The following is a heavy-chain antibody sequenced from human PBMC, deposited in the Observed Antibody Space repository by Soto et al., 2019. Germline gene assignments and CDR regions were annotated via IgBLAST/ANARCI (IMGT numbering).Heavy chain of an antibody. CDR1: GCSISSGGYY. V-gene: IGHV4-31*03. J-gene: IGHJ4*02. CDR2: IYYSGST. Sequence: SETLSITCTVSGCSISSGGYYWSWIRQHPGKGLEWIGYIYYSGSTYYNPSLKSRVTISVDTSKNQFSLKLSSVTAADTAVYYCARALLMGSLFDYWGQGTLVTVSS. D-gene: IGHD3-9*01. CDR3: ARALLMGSLFDY.